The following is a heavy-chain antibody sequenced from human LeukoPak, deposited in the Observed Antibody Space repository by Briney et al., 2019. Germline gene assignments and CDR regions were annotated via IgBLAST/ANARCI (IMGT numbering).Heavy chain of an antibody. CDR2: IYYSGSS. V-gene: IGHV4-59*08. CDR1: GGSISSYY. D-gene: IGHD3-10*01. Sequence: PSETLSLTCTISGGSISSYYWTWIRQPPGKGLEWIGYIYYSGSSNYNPSLKSRVIISIDTSKNQFSLRLSSVTAADTAVYYCARHSGSGSYYNRDAFDIWGQGTMVTVSS. J-gene: IGHJ3*02. CDR3: ARHSGSGSYYNRDAFDI.